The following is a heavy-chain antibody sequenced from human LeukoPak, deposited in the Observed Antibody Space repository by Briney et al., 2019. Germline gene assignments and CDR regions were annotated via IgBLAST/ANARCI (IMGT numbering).Heavy chain of an antibody. CDR1: GGSIGSTCKN. Sequence: SETLSLTCTVSGGSIGSTCKNWVCLPQAPGKGLEWIGNIYPSGNTDYNPSLKSRFAIFVDTSKNQYSLILHSVAAADTAVYYCARRSEFDTTHYHYFDYWGQGALVTVSS. CDR3: ARRSEFDTTHYHYFDY. CDR2: IYPSGNT. D-gene: IGHD2/OR15-2a*01. J-gene: IGHJ4*02. V-gene: IGHV4-39*01.